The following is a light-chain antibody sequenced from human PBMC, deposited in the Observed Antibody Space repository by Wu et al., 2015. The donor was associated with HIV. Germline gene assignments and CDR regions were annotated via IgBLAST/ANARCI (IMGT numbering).Light chain of an antibody. CDR2: GAS. V-gene: IGKV3-20*01. Sequence: EIVLTQSPGTLSLSPGERGTLSCRASQSVSSNFLAWYQQKPGQAPRLLIYGASIRATGIPERFSGSGSGADFTLTISSLEPEDFAVYFCQQYRTFGPGTKVDIK. J-gene: IGKJ3*01. CDR3: QQYRT. CDR1: QSVSSNF.